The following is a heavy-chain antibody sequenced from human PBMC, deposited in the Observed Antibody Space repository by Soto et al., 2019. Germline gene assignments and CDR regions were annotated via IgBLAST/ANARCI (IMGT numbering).Heavy chain of an antibody. Sequence: EVQLLESGGGLVQPGGSLRLSCAASGFTFSSYAMSWVRQAPGKGLEWVSAISGSGGSTYYADSVKGRFTISRDNSKNTLYLQMNSLSAEDTAVYYCAKGENSGWDYYYYGMDVWGQGTTVTVSS. CDR1: GFTFSSYA. J-gene: IGHJ6*02. CDR3: AKGENSGWDYYYYGMDV. V-gene: IGHV3-23*01. CDR2: ISGSGGST. D-gene: IGHD6-19*01.